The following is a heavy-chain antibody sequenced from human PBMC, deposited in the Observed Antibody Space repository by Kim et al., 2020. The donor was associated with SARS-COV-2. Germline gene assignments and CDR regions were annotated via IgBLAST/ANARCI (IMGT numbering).Heavy chain of an antibody. Sequence: GGSLRLSCAASGFTVSSNYMSWVRQAPGKGLEWVSVIYSGGSTYYADSVKGRFTISRHNSKNTLYLQMNSLRAEDTAVYYCARVGYYYGSGSYYNRDYYYYGMDVWGQGTTVTVSS. V-gene: IGHV3-53*04. CDR1: GFTVSSNY. J-gene: IGHJ6*02. CDR2: IYSGGST. CDR3: ARVGYYYGSGSYYNRDYYYYGMDV. D-gene: IGHD3-10*01.